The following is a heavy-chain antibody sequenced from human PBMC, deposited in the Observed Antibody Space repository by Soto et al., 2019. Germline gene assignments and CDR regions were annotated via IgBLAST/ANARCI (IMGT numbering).Heavy chain of an antibody. Sequence: QVQLVESGGGVVQPGRSLRLSCTASGFTFSTYGMHGVRQAPGKGLEWVTVIWYDGSNKYYGDSVKGRFTISRDNSQNTLYLQMNSLRADDTAVYYCARGGGSGSSFVGYYYYTMDVWGQGTTVTVSS. CDR3: ARGGGSGSSFVGYYYYTMDV. CDR1: GFTFSTYG. J-gene: IGHJ6*02. V-gene: IGHV3-33*01. D-gene: IGHD1-26*01. CDR2: IWYDGSNK.